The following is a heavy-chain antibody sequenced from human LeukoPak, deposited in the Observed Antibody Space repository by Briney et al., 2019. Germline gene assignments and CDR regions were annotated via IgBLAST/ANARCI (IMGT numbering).Heavy chain of an antibody. CDR1: GFTFSSYW. J-gene: IGHJ4*02. Sequence: GGSLRLSCAASGFTFSSYWMSWVRQAPEKGLEWVANINQGGSEKYYVDSVRGRFTISRDNAKNSLYLQMNSLRADDTAVYYCARDVAALDSWGQGTLVTVSS. D-gene: IGHD6-6*01. CDR3: ARDVAALDS. CDR2: INQGGSEK. V-gene: IGHV3-7*01.